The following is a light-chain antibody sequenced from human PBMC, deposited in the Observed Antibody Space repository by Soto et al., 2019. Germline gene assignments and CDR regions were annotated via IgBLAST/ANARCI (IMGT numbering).Light chain of an antibody. J-gene: IGKJ3*01. Sequence: EIVLTQSPGTLSLSPGERATLSCRASQSVSSNYLTWYQQKPGQAPRLLIYGASSRATGIQDRFSGSGSGTDFTLTISRLEPEDFAVYSCQQYGTSPFTFGPGTNLDIK. CDR3: QQYGTSPFT. CDR1: QSVSSNY. V-gene: IGKV3-20*01. CDR2: GAS.